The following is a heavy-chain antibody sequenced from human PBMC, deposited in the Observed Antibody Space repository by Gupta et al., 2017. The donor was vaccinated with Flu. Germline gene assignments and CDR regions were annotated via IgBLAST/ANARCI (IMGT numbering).Heavy chain of an antibody. CDR1: GFTISSYA. V-gene: IGHV3-23*01. Sequence: EVQLLESGGGLVQPGGSLRLSCAASGFTISSYAMSWVRQAPGQGLVWVSAISGSGGTTYYADSVKGPFTISRDNSKNPLYLQMNSLSAEDTAVYYCAKDLGRVSDYYYYGMDVWGQVTTVTGSS. CDR2: ISGSGGTT. CDR3: AKDLGRVSDYYYYGMDV. D-gene: IGHD4-11*01. J-gene: IGHJ6*02.